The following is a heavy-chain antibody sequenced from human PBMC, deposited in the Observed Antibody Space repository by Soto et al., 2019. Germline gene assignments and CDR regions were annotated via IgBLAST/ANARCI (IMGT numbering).Heavy chain of an antibody. V-gene: IGHV1-69*01. CDR3: ARVTTVPRPNWFDP. CDR1: GGTFSSYA. CDR2: IIPLFGTA. J-gene: IGHJ5*02. D-gene: IGHD4-4*01. Sequence: QVQLVQSGAEVKKPGSSVKVSCKASGGTFSSYAISWVRQAPGQGLEWMGGIIPLFGTANYAQKFQGSVTITADESTSTAYMELSSLRSEDTAVYYCARVTTVPRPNWFDPWGQGTLVSVSS.